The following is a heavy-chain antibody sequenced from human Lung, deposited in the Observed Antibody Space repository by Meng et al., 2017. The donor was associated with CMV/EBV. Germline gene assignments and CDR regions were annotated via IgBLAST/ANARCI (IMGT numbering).Heavy chain of an antibody. D-gene: IGHD6-19*01. CDR2: VNPISNDT. Sequence: QVQLVQSGAEVKRPGVSVKISCQASGYSFSGIYLNWARQAPGHGLEWLGRVNPISNDTHLAQKFEGRITVPRGATINTAFLELTRLRPDDTAVYCCAESSDNGWFSWGPGTLVTVSS. V-gene: IGHV1-2*06. J-gene: IGHJ4*01. CDR3: AESSDNGWFS. CDR1: GYSFSGIY.